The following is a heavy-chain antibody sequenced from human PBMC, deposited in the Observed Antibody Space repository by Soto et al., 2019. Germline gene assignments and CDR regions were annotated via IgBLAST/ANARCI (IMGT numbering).Heavy chain of an antibody. CDR3: TREASSWGFAFDL. J-gene: IGHJ3*01. Sequence: EVQLVESGGGLGQPGGSLRLSCAASGFSFSTYWMTWVRQAPGGGLEWVANINPDGSETNYVDSVKGRFTISRDNAKNSLSLQMNSLRAEDTAVYYCTREASSWGFAFDLWGQGTRVAVSS. CDR2: INPDGSET. D-gene: IGHD3-16*01. CDR1: GFSFSTYW. V-gene: IGHV3-7*03.